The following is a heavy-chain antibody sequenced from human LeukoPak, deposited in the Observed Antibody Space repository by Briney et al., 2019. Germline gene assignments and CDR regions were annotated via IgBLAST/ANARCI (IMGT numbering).Heavy chain of an antibody. CDR1: GGSISSGSYY. J-gene: IGHJ4*02. CDR2: IYTSGST. V-gene: IGHV4-61*02. CDR3: AREQVGIAVAGLRGLDY. D-gene: IGHD6-19*01. Sequence: SQTLSLTCTVSGGSISSGSYYWSWIRQLAGKGLEWIGRIYTSGSTNYNPSLKSRVTISVDTSKNQFSLKLSSVTAADTAVYYCAREQVGIAVAGLRGLDYRGQGTLVTVSS.